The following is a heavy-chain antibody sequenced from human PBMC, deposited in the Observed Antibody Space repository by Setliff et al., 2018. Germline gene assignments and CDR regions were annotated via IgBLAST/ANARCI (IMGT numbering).Heavy chain of an antibody. J-gene: IGHJ6*02. V-gene: IGHV4-39*07. Sequence: PSETLSLTCTVSGDSISSTYYYWGWIRQPPGKGLEWIGSISCGGNTYYNPSLKSRVSISVDTSKNQFYLKLRSVTAADTAVYYCARLSWNGLRYYGLDVWGQGTTVTVSS. CDR1: GDSISSTYYY. D-gene: IGHD3-3*01. CDR3: ARLSWNGLRYYGLDV. CDR2: ISCGGNT.